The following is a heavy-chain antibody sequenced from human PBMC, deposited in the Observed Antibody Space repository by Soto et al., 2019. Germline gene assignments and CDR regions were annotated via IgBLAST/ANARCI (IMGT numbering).Heavy chain of an antibody. J-gene: IGHJ3*02. CDR1: GGSISSSNW. CDR2: VFHSGST. D-gene: IGHD1-7*01. CDR3: ARVKDLYNWNYGAFDI. V-gene: IGHV4-4*02. Sequence: SETLSLTCAVSGGSISSSNWWSWVRQPPGKGLEWIGKVFHSGSTNYNPSLKSRVTISVDNSKKLFSLKLSSVTAADTAVYYCARVKDLYNWNYGAFDIWGQGTMVTVSS.